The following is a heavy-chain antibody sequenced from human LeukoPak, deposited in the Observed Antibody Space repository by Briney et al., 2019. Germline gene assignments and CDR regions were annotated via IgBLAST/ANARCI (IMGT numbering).Heavy chain of an antibody. J-gene: IGHJ6*03. CDR2: IYYGGST. CDR3: ARVDTGAMDV. V-gene: IGHV4-59*01. CDR1: GGSISSYY. D-gene: IGHD5-18*01. Sequence: SETLSLTCTVSGGSISSYYWSWIRQPPGKGLEWIGYIYYGGSTNYNPSLKSRVTISVDTSKNQFSLKLSSVTAADTAVYYCARVDTGAMDVWGKGTTVTVSS.